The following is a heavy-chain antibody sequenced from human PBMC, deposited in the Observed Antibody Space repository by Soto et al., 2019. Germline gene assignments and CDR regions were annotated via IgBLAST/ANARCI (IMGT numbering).Heavy chain of an antibody. CDR3: VREMPVPIRGGYYYYSVLDA. CDR2: LKSDGRDT. D-gene: IGHD2-2*01. CDR1: GFSFNDNW. V-gene: IGHV3-74*01. Sequence: GGSLRLSCAASGFSFNDNWMHWVRQVPGKGLMWVSRLKSDGRDTIYADSVKGRFTVSRGSAKNTLYLQMNSLRVEDTAVYYCVREMPVPIRGGYYYYSVLDAWGQGTTGTV. J-gene: IGHJ6*02.